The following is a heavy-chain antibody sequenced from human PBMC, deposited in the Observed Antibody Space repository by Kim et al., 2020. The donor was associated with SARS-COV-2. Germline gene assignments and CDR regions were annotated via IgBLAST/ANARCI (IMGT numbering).Heavy chain of an antibody. D-gene: IGHD3-10*01. CDR3: ASWVQVLAGRVPF. J-gene: IGHJ4*02. CDR2: VNCRTGDT. Sequence: ASVKVSCKASGYTFSDYFIHWVRQAPGQGLEWMGCVNCRTGDTTYAQIFRGRVTMTRDTSINTGYMDLSGLMSDDTAVYYCASWVQVLAGRVPFWGQGALVTVSA. CDR1: GYTFSDYF. V-gene: IGHV1-2*02.